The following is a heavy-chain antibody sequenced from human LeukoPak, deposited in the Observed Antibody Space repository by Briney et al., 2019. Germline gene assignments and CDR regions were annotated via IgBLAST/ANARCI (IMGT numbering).Heavy chain of an antibody. CDR1: GFSFSGHW. J-gene: IGHJ4*02. CDR3: ARGPNSNWSGLDF. V-gene: IGHV3-74*01. D-gene: IGHD6-6*01. Sequence: QAGGFLRLSCTASGFSFSGHWMHWARQLPGKGLVWVSRISPTGSTTSYADSVKGRFTVSRDNAKNTLYLQVNNLRAEDTAVYYCARGPNSNWSGLDFWGQGTLLTVSS. CDR2: ISPTGSTT.